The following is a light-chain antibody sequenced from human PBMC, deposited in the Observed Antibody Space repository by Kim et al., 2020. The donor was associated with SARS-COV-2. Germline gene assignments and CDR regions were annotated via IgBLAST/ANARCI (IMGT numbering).Light chain of an antibody. CDR3: QQYGSSPRT. Sequence: SPGERATLSFRASQSVSSSYLAWYQQKPGQAPILLIYGAFNRATGIPDRFSGSGSGTDFTLTISRLEPEDFAVYYCQQYGSSPRTFGQGTKVDIK. V-gene: IGKV3-20*01. CDR1: QSVSSSY. J-gene: IGKJ1*01. CDR2: GAF.